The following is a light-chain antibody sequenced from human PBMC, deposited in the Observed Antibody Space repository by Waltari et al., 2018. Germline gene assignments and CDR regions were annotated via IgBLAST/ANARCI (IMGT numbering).Light chain of an antibody. V-gene: IGLV1-51*02. Sequence: QSVLTHPPSVSGTPGQSVPISCSEGSSNIGTNYLSWYRQFPGTAHKLLIDENTERPSGIPGRFSGSKSGTSATLDITGLQAGDEADYYCGTWDSSLSGAVFGGGTHLTVL. CDR2: ENT. CDR3: GTWDSSLSGAV. J-gene: IGLJ7*01. CDR1: SSNIGTNY.